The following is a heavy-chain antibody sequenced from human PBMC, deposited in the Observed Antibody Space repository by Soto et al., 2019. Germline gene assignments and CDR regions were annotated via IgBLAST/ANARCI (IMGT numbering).Heavy chain of an antibody. CDR1: GYSFLNYW. CDR3: ARPTTMVHSGYYYGMDV. J-gene: IGHJ6*02. D-gene: IGHD3-10*01. CDR2: IYPDDSET. Sequence: PGESLKISCKGSGYSFLNYWIGWVRQMPGKDLEWIGIIYPDDSETRYSPSFQGRVTISADKSISTAYLQWSSLKASDTAMYYCARPTTMVHSGYYYGMDVWGQGTTVTVSS. V-gene: IGHV5-51*01.